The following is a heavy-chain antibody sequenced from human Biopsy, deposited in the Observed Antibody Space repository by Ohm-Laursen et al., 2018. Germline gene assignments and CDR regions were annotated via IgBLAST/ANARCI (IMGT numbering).Heavy chain of an antibody. CDR2: FAPENGKT. J-gene: IGHJ1*01. D-gene: IGHD3-9*01. Sequence: AAYVSSTVSGYALNELSLHSVPQAPGTELEWLGGFAPENGKTVYAQNFQARVSLTEDTSTDTAYMELRSLRSDDTAVYYCATKLTGYFHHWGQGTLVIVSS. CDR1: GYALNELS. CDR3: ATKLTGYFHH. V-gene: IGHV1-24*01.